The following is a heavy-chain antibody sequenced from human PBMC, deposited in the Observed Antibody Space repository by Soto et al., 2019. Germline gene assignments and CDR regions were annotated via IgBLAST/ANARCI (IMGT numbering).Heavy chain of an antibody. D-gene: IGHD6-13*01. CDR1: GGSISSNSYY. CDR2: IYYNGST. V-gene: IGHV4-39*01. J-gene: IGHJ5*02. Sequence: PSETLSLTCTVSGGSISSNSYYWGWIRQPPGKGLEWIGSIYYNGSTYYNPSLKSRVTISFDTSKNQFSLKLNSVTAADTAVYYCASPYSSTFVSWFDPWGQGTLVTVSS. CDR3: ASPYSSTFVSWFDP.